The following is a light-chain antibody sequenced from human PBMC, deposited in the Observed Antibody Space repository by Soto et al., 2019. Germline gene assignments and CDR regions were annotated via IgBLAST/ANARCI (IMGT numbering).Light chain of an antibody. CDR1: SSDVGTYNL. Sequence: QSVLTQPASVSGSPGQSITISCTGTSSDVGTYNLVSWYQQHPGNAPKLMIYEDNKRPSGISVRFSGSKSGNTASLTISGLQAEDEADYYCCSYAGSYTYVFGTGTKVTV. CDR3: CSYAGSYTYV. CDR2: EDN. V-gene: IGLV2-23*01. J-gene: IGLJ1*01.